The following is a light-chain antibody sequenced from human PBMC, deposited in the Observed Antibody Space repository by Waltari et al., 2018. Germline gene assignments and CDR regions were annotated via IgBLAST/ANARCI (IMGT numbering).Light chain of an antibody. CDR2: EDG. J-gene: IGLJ2*01. Sequence: SNVLTQPPSVSVAPGETAKITCGGNNIGIQNVHWYQRKSGQAPMLVIYEDGARRSGLPERFSGSNSGNPASLIISRVEAGDEAAYYCQLWDSRRDHPVVFGGGTKLTVL. V-gene: IGLV3-21*04. CDR3: QLWDSRRDHPVV. CDR1: NIGIQN.